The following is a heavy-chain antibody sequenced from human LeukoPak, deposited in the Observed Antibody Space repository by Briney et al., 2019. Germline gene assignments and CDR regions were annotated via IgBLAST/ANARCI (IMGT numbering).Heavy chain of an antibody. V-gene: IGHV3-48*03. Sequence: GGSLRLSCAASGFTFSNYEMNWVRQAPGKGLEWVSYISSSGSTIYYADSVKGRFTISRDNPKNLLYLQMNSLRAEDTAVYYCARDAEYQLLYDAFDMWGQGAMVTVSS. D-gene: IGHD2-2*01. CDR2: ISSSGSTI. CDR1: GFTFSNYE. CDR3: ARDAEYQLLYDAFDM. J-gene: IGHJ3*02.